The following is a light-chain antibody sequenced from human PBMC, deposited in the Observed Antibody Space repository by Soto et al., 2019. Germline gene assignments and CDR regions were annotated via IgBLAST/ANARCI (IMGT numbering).Light chain of an antibody. J-gene: IGLJ1*01. V-gene: IGLV2-14*01. Sequence: QSVLTQPASVSGSPGQSITISCTGTSTDFGGSNYVSWYQQHPGKAPKLILYEVSNRPSGVSNRFSGSKSGSTASLTISGLQDEDMADYYCSSYTSVVTVEVFGPGTKLTVL. CDR3: SSYTSVVTVEV. CDR2: EVS. CDR1: STDFGGSNY.